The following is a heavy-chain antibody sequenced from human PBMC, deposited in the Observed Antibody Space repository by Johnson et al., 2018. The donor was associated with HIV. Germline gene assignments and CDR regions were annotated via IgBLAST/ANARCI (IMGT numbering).Heavy chain of an antibody. J-gene: IGHJ3*02. CDR2: INWTGGST. CDR1: GFTFDDYG. CDR3: ARGAPWSGSDAFDI. Sequence: VQLVESGGGLVQPGRSLRLSCAASGFTFDDYGMSWVRQAPGKGLEWVSGINWTGGSTGYADSVKGRFTFSRDNAKNSLSLQMNSLRAEDTALYYCARGAPWSGSDAFDIWGQGTMVTVSS. V-gene: IGHV3-20*04. D-gene: IGHD3-3*01.